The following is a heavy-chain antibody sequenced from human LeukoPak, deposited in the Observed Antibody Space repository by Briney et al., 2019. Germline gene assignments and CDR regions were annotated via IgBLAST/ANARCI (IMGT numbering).Heavy chain of an antibody. CDR2: ISPSGGT. J-gene: IGHJ4*02. CDR3: ASVTYSDYDDFDS. V-gene: IGHV1-2*02. D-gene: IGHD3-22*01. Sequence: GASVKVSCKASGYTFTGHYMHWMRQAPGQGLEWMGWISPSGGTNYAQKFQGRVTMTRDTSISTAYMELNGLTSDDTAVYYCASVTYSDYDDFDSWGQGTLVTVSS. CDR1: GYTFTGHY.